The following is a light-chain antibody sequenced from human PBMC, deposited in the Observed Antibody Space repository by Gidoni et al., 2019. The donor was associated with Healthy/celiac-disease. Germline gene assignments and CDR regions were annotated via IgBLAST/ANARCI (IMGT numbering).Light chain of an antibody. J-gene: IGLJ2*01. CDR3: QSADSSGTYVV. CDR2: KDS. CDR1: ALQKQY. V-gene: IGLV3-25*03. Sequence: SYELTQPPSVSVSPGPTARITCSGDALQKQYAYWYQQKPGQAPVLVIYKDSERPSGIPERFSGSSSGTTVTLTNSGVQAEDEADYYCQSADSSGTYVVFGGGTKLTVL.